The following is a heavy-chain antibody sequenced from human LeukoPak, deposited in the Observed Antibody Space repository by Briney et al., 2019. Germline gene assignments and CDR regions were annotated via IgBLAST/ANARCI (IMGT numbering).Heavy chain of an antibody. Sequence: PGESLKISCKGSGYSFISYWIGWVRQMPGKGLEWMGIIYPGDSDTRYSPSFQGQVTISADKSISTAYLQWSSLKASDTAMYYCARPSYYDILTGYYSDAFDIWGQGTMVTVSS. CDR3: ARPSYYDILTGYYSDAFDI. D-gene: IGHD3-9*01. V-gene: IGHV5-51*01. CDR2: IYPGDSDT. CDR1: GYSFISYW. J-gene: IGHJ3*02.